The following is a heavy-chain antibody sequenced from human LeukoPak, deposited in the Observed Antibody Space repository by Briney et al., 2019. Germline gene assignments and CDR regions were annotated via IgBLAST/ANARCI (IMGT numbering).Heavy chain of an antibody. CDR1: GGSFSGYY. D-gene: IGHD6-13*01. J-gene: IGHJ3*02. CDR2: INHSGST. V-gene: IGHV4-34*01. Sequence: KTSETLSLTCAVYGGSFSGYYWSWIRQPPGKGLEWIGEINHSGSTNYNPSLKSRVTISVDTSKNQFSLKLSSVTAADTAVYYCARPRPYSSSRYRVDAFDIWGQGTMVTVSS. CDR3: ARPRPYSSSRYRVDAFDI.